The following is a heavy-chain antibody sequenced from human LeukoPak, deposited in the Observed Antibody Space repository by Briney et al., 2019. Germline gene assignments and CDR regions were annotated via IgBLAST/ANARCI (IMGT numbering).Heavy chain of an antibody. J-gene: IGHJ4*02. D-gene: IGHD5-24*01. CDR1: GYTFTGYY. CDR3: ARDQTHPGDGYRGLYYFDY. Sequence: GASVKVSCKASGYTFTGYYMHWVRQAPGQGLEWMGWINPNSGGTNYAQKFQGRVTMTRDTSISTAYMELSRLRSDDTAVYYCARDQTHPGDGYRGLYYFDYWGQGTLVTVSS. CDR2: INPNSGGT. V-gene: IGHV1-2*02.